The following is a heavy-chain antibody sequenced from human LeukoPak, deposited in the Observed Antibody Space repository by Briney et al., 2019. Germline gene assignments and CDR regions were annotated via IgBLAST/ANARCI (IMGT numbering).Heavy chain of an antibody. CDR1: GFTFSSYW. D-gene: IGHD2-15*01. CDR2: ITSDGSGI. J-gene: IGHJ4*02. Sequence: GGSLRLSCAASGFTFSSYWMHWVRQPPGKGLVWVSRITSDGSGIGYADSVKGRFTISRDNSKNTLYLQMNSLRAEDTAVYYCAKGNNGCYDSWGQGTLVTVSS. CDR3: AKGNNGCYDS. V-gene: IGHV3-74*01.